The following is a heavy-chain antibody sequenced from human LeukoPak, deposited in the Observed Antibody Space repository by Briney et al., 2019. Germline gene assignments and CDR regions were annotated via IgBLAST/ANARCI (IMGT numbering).Heavy chain of an antibody. D-gene: IGHD6-13*01. J-gene: IGHJ1*01. Sequence: SETLSLTCTVSGGSIRGYYWSWIREPPGKGLEWVAYINYSGCTNYNPSLKSRVAISVDTSKNQFSLELSSVTAADTAVYYCASYSSSLEYFHPWGQGTLVTVSS. CDR3: ASYSSSLEYFHP. V-gene: IGHV4-59*01. CDR1: GGSIRGYY. CDR2: INYSGCT.